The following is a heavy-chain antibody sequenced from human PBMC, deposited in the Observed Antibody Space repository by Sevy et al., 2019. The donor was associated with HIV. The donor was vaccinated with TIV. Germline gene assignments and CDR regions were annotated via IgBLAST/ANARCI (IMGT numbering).Heavy chain of an antibody. CDR2: IKQDGSEK. CDR1: EFTFSSYW. Sequence: GGSLRLSCVASEFTFSSYWMSWVRQAPGKGLEWGANIKQDGSEKYYVDSVKGRFTISRDNAKNSLYLQMDSLRAEDTAVYYCARSGGSYDYGMDVWGQGTTVTVSS. CDR3: ARSGGSYDYGMDV. D-gene: IGHD1-26*01. V-gene: IGHV3-7*01. J-gene: IGHJ6*02.